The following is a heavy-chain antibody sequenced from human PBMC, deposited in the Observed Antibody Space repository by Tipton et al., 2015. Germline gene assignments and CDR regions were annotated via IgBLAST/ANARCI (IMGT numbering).Heavy chain of an antibody. V-gene: IGHV3-9*01. CDR3: AKDVDPQVGTSGFDL. Sequence: SLRLSCAASGFTFSSYWMHWVRQTPGKGLEWVSGINWNSVNIAYADSVRGRFTISRDNANNSLYLHMSNLRAEDTAFYYCAKDVDPQVGTSGFDLWGRGTLVTVSS. CDR1: GFTFSSYW. CDR2: INWNSVNI. D-gene: IGHD3-22*01. J-gene: IGHJ2*01.